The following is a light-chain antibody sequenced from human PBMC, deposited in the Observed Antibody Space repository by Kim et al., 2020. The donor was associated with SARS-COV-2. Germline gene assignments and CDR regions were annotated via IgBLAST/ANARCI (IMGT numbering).Light chain of an antibody. V-gene: IGLV2-14*03. CDR3: TSYTRSDTWV. Sequence: GQSVTMSCTGTSSDVGAYHLVSWYQQHPGKAPKFMIHDVSQRPSGVSNRFSGSKSGNTASLTISGLQAEDEADYYCTSYTRSDTWVFGGGTQLTVL. CDR2: DVS. J-gene: IGLJ3*02. CDR1: SSDVGAYHL.